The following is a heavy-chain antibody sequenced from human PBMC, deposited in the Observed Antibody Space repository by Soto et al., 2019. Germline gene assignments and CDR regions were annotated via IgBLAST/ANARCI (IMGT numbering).Heavy chain of an antibody. Sequence: QVQLVQSGAEVKKPGSSVKVSCKASGGTFTSYTISWVRQAPGQGLEWMGRIIPILGIANYAQKFQGRVTITADKTTSTAYMELSSLRSEDTAVYYCAGATGTMIVGHWGQGTLVSVSS. CDR1: GGTFTSYT. CDR3: AGATGTMIVGH. J-gene: IGHJ4*02. CDR2: IIPILGIA. V-gene: IGHV1-69*02. D-gene: IGHD3-22*01.